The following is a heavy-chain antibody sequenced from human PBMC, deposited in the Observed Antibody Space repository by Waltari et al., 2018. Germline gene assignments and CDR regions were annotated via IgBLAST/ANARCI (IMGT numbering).Heavy chain of an antibody. CDR2: IYHSGST. CDR3: ARRVVQGGRLYYFDY. D-gene: IGHD3-10*01. J-gene: IGHJ4*02. CDR1: GYSISSGSY. V-gene: IGHV4-38-2*01. Sequence: QVQLQESGPGLVKPSETLSLTCAVSGYSISSGSYWGWLRQPPGKGLEWIGSIYHSGSTYYNPSLKSRVTISVDTSKNQFSLKLSSVTAADTAVYYCARRVVQGGRLYYFDYWGQGTLVTVSS.